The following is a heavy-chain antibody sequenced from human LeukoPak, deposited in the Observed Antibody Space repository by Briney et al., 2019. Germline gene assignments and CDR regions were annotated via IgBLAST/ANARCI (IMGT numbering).Heavy chain of an antibody. D-gene: IGHD3-10*01. J-gene: IGHJ4*02. CDR1: GYTFTGYY. Sequence: GASEKVSCKASGYTFTGYYMHWVRQAPGQGLEWMGWINPNSGGTNYAQKFQGRVTMTRDTSISTAYMELSRLRSDDTAVYYCARVVLLWFGELPRGYYFDYWGQGTLVTVSS. CDR2: INPNSGGT. V-gene: IGHV1-2*02. CDR3: ARVVLLWFGELPRGYYFDY.